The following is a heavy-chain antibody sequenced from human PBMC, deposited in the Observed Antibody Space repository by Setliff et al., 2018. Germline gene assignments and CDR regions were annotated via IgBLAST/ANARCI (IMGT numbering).Heavy chain of an antibody. CDR2: TKNKANAGYM. V-gene: IGHV3-72*01. D-gene: IGHD3-10*01. CDR3: VRAVVIRGSKPLDS. CDR1: GFSISDHY. J-gene: IGHJ4*02. Sequence: LRLSCAASGFSISDHYMDWVRQAPGKGLEWVGRTKNKANAGYMEYAASVKDRFIISRDDSKNSLYLQMYSLKSGDTAVYYCVRAVVIRGSKPLDSWGQGTLVTVSS.